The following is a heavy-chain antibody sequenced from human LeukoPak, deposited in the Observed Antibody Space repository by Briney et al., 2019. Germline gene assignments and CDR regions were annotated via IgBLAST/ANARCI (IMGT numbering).Heavy chain of an antibody. D-gene: IGHD2-15*01. V-gene: IGHV4-38-2*01. J-gene: IGHJ6*03. CDR1: GYSISSGYY. Sequence: PSETLSLTCAVSGYSISSGYYWGWIRQPPGKGLEWIGSIHHSGSTYYNPSLKSRVTISVDTSKNQFSLKLSSVTAADTAVYYCARRGYCSGGSCLRPDYYYYMDVWGKGTTVTVSS. CDR3: ARRGYCSGGSCLRPDYYYYMDV. CDR2: IHHSGST.